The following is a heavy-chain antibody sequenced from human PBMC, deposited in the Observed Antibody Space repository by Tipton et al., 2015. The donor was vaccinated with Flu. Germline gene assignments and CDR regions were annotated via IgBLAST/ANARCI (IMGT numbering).Heavy chain of an antibody. Sequence: LRLSCAVYGGTFSDHYWTWIRQRPGEGLEWIGEINQSGNTDSAPSLKSRVTISVDTSTNQVSLILRSVTAADTAMCYCARFPDYYYGLDVWGQGTAVTVSS. V-gene: IGHV4-34*01. CDR3: ARFPDYYYGLDV. CDR1: GGTFSDHY. CDR2: INQSGNT. J-gene: IGHJ6*02. D-gene: IGHD1-14*01.